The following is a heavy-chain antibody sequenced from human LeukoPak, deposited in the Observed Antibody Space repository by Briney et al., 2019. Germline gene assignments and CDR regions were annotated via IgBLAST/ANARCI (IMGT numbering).Heavy chain of an antibody. CDR1: GGSISSSSYY. CDR3: ARQYFDWSEWSYYYYMDV. Sequence: SETLSLTCTVSGGSISSSSYYWGWIRQPPGKGLEWIGSIYYSGSTYYNPSLKSRVTISVDTSKNQFSLKLSSVTAADTAVYYCARQYFDWSEWSYYYYMDVWGKGTTVTVSS. D-gene: IGHD3-9*01. V-gene: IGHV4-39*01. J-gene: IGHJ6*03. CDR2: IYYSGST.